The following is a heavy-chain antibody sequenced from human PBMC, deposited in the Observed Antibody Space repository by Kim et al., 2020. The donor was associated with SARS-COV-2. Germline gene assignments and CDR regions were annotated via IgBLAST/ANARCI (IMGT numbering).Heavy chain of an antibody. CDR1: GYTLTELS. D-gene: IGHD3-22*01. J-gene: IGHJ4*02. CDR2: FDPEDGET. Sequence: ASVKVSCKVSGYTLTELSMHWVRQAPGKGLEWMGGFDPEDGETIYAQKFQGRVTMTEDTSTDTAYMELSSLRSEDTAVYYCATLDSSGYYKEYYFDYWGQGTLDTVSS. V-gene: IGHV1-24*01. CDR3: ATLDSSGYYKEYYFDY.